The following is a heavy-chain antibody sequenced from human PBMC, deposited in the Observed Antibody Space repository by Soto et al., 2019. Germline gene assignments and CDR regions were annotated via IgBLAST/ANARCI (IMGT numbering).Heavy chain of an antibody. V-gene: IGHV4-38-2*01. CDR3: ARVGPWVPYYYDSSPYTFERWFDP. J-gene: IGHJ5*02. CDR2: IYHGGST. D-gene: IGHD3-22*01. CDR1: GYSISSGYY. Sequence: SETLSLTFAVSGYSISSGYYWGWLRQPPGKGLEWIGSIYHGGSTYYNPSLNSPGNLSIDMTHHHGSLILNSVTAADTAVYYCARVGPWVPYYYDSSPYTFERWFDPWGQGTLVTVSS.